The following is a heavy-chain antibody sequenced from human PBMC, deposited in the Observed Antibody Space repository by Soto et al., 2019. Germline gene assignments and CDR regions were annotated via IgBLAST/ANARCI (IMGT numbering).Heavy chain of an antibody. V-gene: IGHV4-39*07. CDR1: GGSISSSSYY. Sequence: SETLSLTCTVSGGSISSSSYYWGWIRQPPGKGLEWIGEINHSGSTNYNPSLKSRVTISVDTSKNQFSLKLSSVTAADTAVYYCARGTNYDFWSGYYTNYYYYMDVWGKGTTVTVS. CDR3: ARGTNYDFWSGYYTNYYYYMDV. D-gene: IGHD3-3*01. CDR2: INHSGST. J-gene: IGHJ6*03.